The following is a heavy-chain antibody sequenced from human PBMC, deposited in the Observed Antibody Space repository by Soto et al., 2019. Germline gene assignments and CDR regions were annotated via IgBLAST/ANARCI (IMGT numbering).Heavy chain of an antibody. Sequence: SLRLSCAASGFTFSDYYMSWIRQAPGKGLEWVSYISSSSSYTNYADSVKGRFTISRDNAKNSLYLQMNSLRAEDTAVYYCAREHASGSYGDYWGQGTLVTVSS. V-gene: IGHV3-11*06. CDR1: GFTFSDYY. CDR2: ISSSSSYT. CDR3: AREHASGSYGDY. J-gene: IGHJ4*02. D-gene: IGHD1-26*01.